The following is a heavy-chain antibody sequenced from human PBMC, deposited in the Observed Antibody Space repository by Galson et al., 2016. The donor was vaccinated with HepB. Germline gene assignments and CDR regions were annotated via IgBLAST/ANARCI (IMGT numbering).Heavy chain of an antibody. V-gene: IGHV3-7*01. CDR1: GFTFSDCW. CDR2: INQDGSER. Sequence: LSLSCAASGFTFSDCWMAWVRPTPGKGLEWVVSINQDGSERSYVDSVKGRFTVSRDNARNSVYLQMNSLRAEDTAVYYCARDRCVGDTIGYYNIDYWGQGTLVTVAS. CDR3: ARDRCVGDTIGYYNIDY. D-gene: IGHD3-9*01. J-gene: IGHJ4*02.